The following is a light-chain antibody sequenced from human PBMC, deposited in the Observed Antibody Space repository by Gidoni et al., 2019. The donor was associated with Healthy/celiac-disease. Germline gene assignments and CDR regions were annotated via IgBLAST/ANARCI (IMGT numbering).Light chain of an antibody. CDR2: GNI. Sequence: QSVLTQPPSVSGAPGQRGTIACTGSSSNIGAGYDLHWYQQLPGTAPKLLIYGNINRPSGVPDRFSGSKSGTSASLAITGLQAEDEADYYCQSYDSSLAWVFGGGTKLTVL. CDR1: SSNIGAGYD. CDR3: QSYDSSLAWV. J-gene: IGLJ3*02. V-gene: IGLV1-40*01.